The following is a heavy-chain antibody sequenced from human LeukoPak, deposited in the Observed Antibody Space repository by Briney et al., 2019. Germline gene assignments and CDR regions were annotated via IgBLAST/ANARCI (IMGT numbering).Heavy chain of an antibody. CDR3: ARHRSGSYHSTLDY. V-gene: IGHV5-51*01. CDR1: GYIFTNYW. CDR2: IYPGDSDT. Sequence: GESLKISCKGSGYIFTNYWIGWVRQMPGKGLEWMGIIYPGDSDTRYSPSFQGQVNISADKSISTPYLQWSSLKASDTAIYYCARHRSGSYHSTLDYWGQGILVTVSS. J-gene: IGHJ4*02. D-gene: IGHD1-26*01.